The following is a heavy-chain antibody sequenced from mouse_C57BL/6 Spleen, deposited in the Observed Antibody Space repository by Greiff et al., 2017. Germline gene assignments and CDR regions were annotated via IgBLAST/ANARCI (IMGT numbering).Heavy chain of an antibody. D-gene: IGHD2-12*01. Sequence: VQVVESGAELARPGASVKLSCKASGYTFTSYGINWVKQRTGQGLEWIGEIYPRSGNTYYNEKFKGKATLTADKSSSTAYMELRSLTSEDSAVYFCARYDSYYAMDYWGQGTSVTVSS. CDR1: GYTFTSYG. V-gene: IGHV1-81*01. CDR3: ARYDSYYAMDY. J-gene: IGHJ4*01. CDR2: IYPRSGNT.